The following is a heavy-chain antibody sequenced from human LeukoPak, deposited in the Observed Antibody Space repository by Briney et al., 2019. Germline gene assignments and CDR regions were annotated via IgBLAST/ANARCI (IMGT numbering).Heavy chain of an antibody. CDR1: GFTFSSYG. CDR3: ANEQWELGVYFDY. J-gene: IGHJ4*02. D-gene: IGHD1-26*01. CDR2: IRYDGSNK. V-gene: IGHV3-30*02. Sequence: PGGSLRLSCAASGFTFSSYGMHWVRQAPGKGLEWVAFIRYDGSNKYYADSVKGRFTISRDNSKNTLYLQMNSLRAEDTAVYCCANEQWELGVYFDYWGQGTLVTVSS.